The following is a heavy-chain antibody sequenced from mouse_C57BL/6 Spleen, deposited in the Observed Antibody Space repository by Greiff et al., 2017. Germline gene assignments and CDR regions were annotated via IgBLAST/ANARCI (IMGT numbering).Heavy chain of an antibody. D-gene: IGHD1-1*01. J-gene: IGHJ3*01. CDR2: IDPSDRET. CDR3: ARWDYGSSFWFAY. V-gene: IGHV1-52*01. CDR1: GYTFTSYW. Sequence: VQLQQSGAELVRPGSSVKLSCKASGYTFTSYWMHWVKQRPIQGLEWIGNIDPSDRETHYNQKFKDKATLTVDKSSSTAYMQLSSLTSEDSAVYYCARWDYGSSFWFAYWGQGTLVTVSA.